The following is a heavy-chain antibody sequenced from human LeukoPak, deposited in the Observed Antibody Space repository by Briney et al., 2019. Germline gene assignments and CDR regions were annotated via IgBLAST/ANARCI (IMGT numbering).Heavy chain of an antibody. Sequence: ASVKVSCKASGYTFTSYGISWVRQAPGQGLEWMGWISAYNGNTKYAQRLQGRVTMTTDTSTSTAYMELRSLRSDDTAVYYCARVEYCSGGSCYENWFDPWGQGTLVTVSS. V-gene: IGHV1-18*01. CDR3: ARVEYCSGGSCYENWFDP. CDR2: ISAYNGNT. J-gene: IGHJ5*02. D-gene: IGHD2-15*01. CDR1: GYTFTSYG.